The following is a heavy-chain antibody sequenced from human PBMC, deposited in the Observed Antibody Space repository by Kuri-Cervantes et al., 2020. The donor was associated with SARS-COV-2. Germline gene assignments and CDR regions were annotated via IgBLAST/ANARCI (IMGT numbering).Heavy chain of an antibody. CDR2: IYYSGST. V-gene: IGHV4-59*01. D-gene: IGHD2-21*01. CDR3: ARDLWGDSYYYYGMDV. J-gene: IGHJ6*02. Sequence: SETLSLTCTVSGGSIGSYYWSWIRQSPGKGLEWIGYIYYSGSTNYNPSLKSRVTISVDTSKNQFSLKLSSVTAADTAVYYCARDLWGDSYYYYGMDVWGQGTTVTVSS. CDR1: GGSIGSYY.